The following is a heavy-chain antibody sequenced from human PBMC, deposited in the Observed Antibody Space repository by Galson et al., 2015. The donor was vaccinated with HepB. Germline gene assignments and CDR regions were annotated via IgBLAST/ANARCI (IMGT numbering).Heavy chain of an antibody. CDR3: ARVVSSSWYTNWFDP. J-gene: IGHJ5*02. CDR1: GFTFSSYS. CDR2: ISSSRYI. Sequence: SLRLSCAASGFTFSSYSMNWVRQAPGKGLEWVSSISSSRYIYYADSVKGRFTISRDNAKNSLYLQMNSLRAEDTAVYYCARVVSSSWYTNWFDPWGQGTLVTVSS. V-gene: IGHV3-21*01. D-gene: IGHD6-13*01.